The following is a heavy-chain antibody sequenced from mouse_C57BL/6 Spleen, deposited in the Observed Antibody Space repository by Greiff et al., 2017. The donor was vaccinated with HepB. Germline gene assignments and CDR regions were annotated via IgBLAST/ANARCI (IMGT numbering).Heavy chain of an antibody. J-gene: IGHJ3*01. Sequence: EVNLVESGGGLVKPGGSLKLSCAASGFTFSSYTMSWVRQTPEKRLEWVATISGGGGNTYYPDSVKGRFTISRDNAKNTLYLQMSSLRSEDTALYYCARHRRDSNPWFAYWGQGTLVTVSA. CDR3: ARHRRDSNPWFAY. V-gene: IGHV5-9*01. CDR1: GFTFSSYT. CDR2: ISGGGGNT. D-gene: IGHD2-5*01.